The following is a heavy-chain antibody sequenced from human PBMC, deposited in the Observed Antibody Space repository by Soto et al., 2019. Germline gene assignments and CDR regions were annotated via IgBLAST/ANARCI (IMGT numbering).Heavy chain of an antibody. CDR2: MNPNSGNT. CDR1: GYTFTSYD. D-gene: IGHD3-22*01. J-gene: IGHJ6*02. CDR3: ARANHDYDSSGYYYYYGMDV. V-gene: IGHV1-8*01. Sequence: ASLKVSCKASGYTFTSYDINWVRQATGQGLEWMGWMNPNSGNTGYAQKFQGRVTMTRNTSISTAYMELSSLRSEDTAVYYCARANHDYDSSGYYYYYGMDVWGQGTTVTVS.